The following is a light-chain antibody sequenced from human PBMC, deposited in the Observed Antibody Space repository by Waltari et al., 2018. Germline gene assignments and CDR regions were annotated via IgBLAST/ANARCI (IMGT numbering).Light chain of an antibody. CDR2: GAS. CDR3: QHYLRLPVT. CDR1: QSVSSA. J-gene: IGKJ1*01. Sequence: EIVLTQSQGTLSLSLGERATVSCRARQSVSSALAWYQQKPGQAPRLLIYGASTRATGIPDRFSGSGSGTDFSLTISRLEPDDFAVYYCQHYLRLPVTFGQGTTVEI. V-gene: IGKV3-20*01.